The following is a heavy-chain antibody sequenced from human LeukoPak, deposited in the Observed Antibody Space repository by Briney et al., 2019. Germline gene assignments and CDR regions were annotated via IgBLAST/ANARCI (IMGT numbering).Heavy chain of an antibody. Sequence: SEKVSCKASGYTFTSYGISWVRQAPGQGLEWMGGIIPIFDTANYAQKFQGRVTITADKSTSTAYMELSSLRSEDTAVYYCARAVQVTTGGLFDYWGQGTLVTVSS. CDR2: IIPIFDTA. CDR1: GYTFTSYG. D-gene: IGHD4-17*01. V-gene: IGHV1-69*06. CDR3: ARAVQVTTGGLFDY. J-gene: IGHJ4*02.